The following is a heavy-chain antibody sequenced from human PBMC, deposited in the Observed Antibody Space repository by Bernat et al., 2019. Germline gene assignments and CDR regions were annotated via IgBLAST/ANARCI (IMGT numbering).Heavy chain of an antibody. D-gene: IGHD6-13*01. Sequence: QVQLVESGGGVVQPGRSLRLSCAASGFTFSSYAMHWVRQAPGKGLEWVAVISYDGSNKHYADSVKGRFTISRDNSKNTLYLQMNSLGADDTAVYYCARVGHSSYYYYMDVWGKGTTVTVSS. V-gene: IGHV3-30*04. CDR1: GFTFSSYA. CDR3: ARVGHSSYYYYMDV. J-gene: IGHJ6*03. CDR2: ISYDGSNK.